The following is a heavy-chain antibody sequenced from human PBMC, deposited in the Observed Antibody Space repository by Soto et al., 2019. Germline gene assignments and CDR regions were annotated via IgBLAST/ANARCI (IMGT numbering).Heavy chain of an antibody. J-gene: IGHJ4*02. CDR1: GGSISSYY. V-gene: IGHV4-59*08. D-gene: IGHD3-10*01. CDR2: IYYSGST. Sequence: QVQLQESGPGLVKPSETLSLTCTVSGGSISSYYWSWIRQPPGKGLEWIGYIYYSGSTNYNPSLKSRLTXXVXTXXNQSSLKLNSMTAADTAVYYCARHNYGSGSTYFDYWGQGTLVTVSS. CDR3: ARHNYGSGSTYFDY.